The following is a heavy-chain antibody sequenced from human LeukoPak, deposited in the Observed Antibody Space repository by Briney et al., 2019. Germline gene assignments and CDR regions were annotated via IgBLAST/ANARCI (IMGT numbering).Heavy chain of an antibody. Sequence: SETLSLTCTVSGGSISSYYWSWIRQPPGKGLEWIGEVSQTGSGRTNYNPSLKSRVTISVDTSKNQFALELTSVTAADTAMYYCARTGPYCSSTSCYPRAPLHTNWFDPWGQGTLVTVSS. D-gene: IGHD2-2*01. CDR3: ARTGPYCSSTSCYPRAPLHTNWFDP. CDR1: GGSISSYY. J-gene: IGHJ5*02. CDR2: VSQTGSGRT. V-gene: IGHV4-59*08.